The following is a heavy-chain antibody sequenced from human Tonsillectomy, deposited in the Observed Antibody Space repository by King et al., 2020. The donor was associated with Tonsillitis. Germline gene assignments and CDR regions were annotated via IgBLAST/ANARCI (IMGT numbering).Heavy chain of an antibody. D-gene: IGHD1-26*01. V-gene: IGHV4-4*07. CDR2: MSGSGST. J-gene: IGHJ4*02. CDR1: GDSIRSNY. Sequence: VQLQESGPGLVKPSETLSLTCTVSGDSIRSNYWSWIRQPAGKRLEWIGRMSGSGSTNYSPSLKSRVTMSVDTSKNQFSLKLSYVTAADTGVYYCVRDGGQWELIDYWGQGTLVTVSS. CDR3: VRDGGQWELIDY.